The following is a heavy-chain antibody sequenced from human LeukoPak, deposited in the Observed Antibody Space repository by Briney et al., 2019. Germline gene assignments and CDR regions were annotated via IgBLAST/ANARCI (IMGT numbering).Heavy chain of an antibody. Sequence: HPGGSLRLSCVASGFTFSNYWMGWVRQAPGKGLEWVANINPHGSEKYYVDSVEGRFTVSKDNAKNSVYLQMNSLRVEDTGIYYCGTWGVNAGLDYWGQGTLVTVSS. CDR3: GTWGVNAGLDY. CDR1: GFTFSNYW. D-gene: IGHD3-10*01. V-gene: IGHV3-7*01. CDR2: INPHGSEK. J-gene: IGHJ4*02.